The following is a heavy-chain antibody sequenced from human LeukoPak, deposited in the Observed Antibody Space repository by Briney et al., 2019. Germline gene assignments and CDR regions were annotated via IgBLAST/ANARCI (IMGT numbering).Heavy chain of an antibody. J-gene: IGHJ5*02. CDR1: GGSISTYS. CDR2: VYYSGST. V-gene: IGHV4-59*08. CDR3: ARRVKTAATTSGDYWLDP. D-gene: IGHD4-17*01. Sequence: SETLSLTCTVSGGSISTYSWNWIRQPPGKGLEWIGYVYYSGSTNYNPSLKSRVTISLDTSKNQFSLNLNSVTAADTAVYYCARRVKTAATTSGDYWLDPWGQGTLVTVSS.